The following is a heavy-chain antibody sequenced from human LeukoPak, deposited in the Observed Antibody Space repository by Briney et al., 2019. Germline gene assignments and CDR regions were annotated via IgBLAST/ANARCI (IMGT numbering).Heavy chain of an antibody. D-gene: IGHD2-2*01. J-gene: IGHJ4*02. Sequence: GSLRLSCAASGFTFSRYAMSWVRQAPGKGLEWVSAISYSGGSTYYADSVKGRFTISRDNSKNTLYLQMSSLRAEDTAVYYCAKLGIVVVPAATYYWGQGTLVTVSS. CDR2: ISYSGGST. CDR1: GFTFSRYA. CDR3: AKLGIVVVPAATYY. V-gene: IGHV3-23*01.